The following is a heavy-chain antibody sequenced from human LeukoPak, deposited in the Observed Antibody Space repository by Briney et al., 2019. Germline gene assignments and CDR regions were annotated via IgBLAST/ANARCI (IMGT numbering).Heavy chain of an antibody. V-gene: IGHV3-21*01. Sequence: KAGGSLRLSCAASGFTFSSYSMNWVRQAPGKGLEWVSSISSSSSYIYYADSVKGRFLISRDNAKNSMYLQMNSLRAEDTAVYYCARDHPTYYYDSSGYWEEVVRDSWGQGTLVTVSS. D-gene: IGHD3-22*01. CDR3: ARDHPTYYYDSSGYWEEVVRDS. CDR2: ISSSSSYI. CDR1: GFTFSSYS. J-gene: IGHJ4*02.